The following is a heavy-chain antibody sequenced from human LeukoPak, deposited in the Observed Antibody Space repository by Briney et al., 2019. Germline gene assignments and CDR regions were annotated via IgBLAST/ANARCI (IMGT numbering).Heavy chain of an antibody. D-gene: IGHD3-9*01. CDR1: GYSFTSYW. CDR3: ARRYYDILTGYPTHAFDI. V-gene: IGHV5-51*01. Sequence: GESLKISCKGSGYSFTSYWIGWVRQMPGKGLERMGIIYPGDSDTRYSPSFQGQVTISADKSISTAYLQWSSLKASDTAMYYCARRYYDILTGYPTHAFDIWGQGTMVTVSS. J-gene: IGHJ3*02. CDR2: IYPGDSDT.